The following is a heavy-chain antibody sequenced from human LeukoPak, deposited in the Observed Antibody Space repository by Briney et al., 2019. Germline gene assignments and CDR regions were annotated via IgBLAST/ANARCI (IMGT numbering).Heavy chain of an antibody. D-gene: IGHD3-10*01. CDR1: GYTFTSYY. CDR2: INPSGGST. V-gene: IGHV1-46*01. Sequence: ASVKVSCKASGYTFTSYYMHWVRQAPGQGLEWMGIINPSGGSTSYAQKFQGRVTMTRDTSTSTVYMELSSLRSEDTAVYYCSGSMVRGVIGPNKVYYYYGMDVWGQATTVTVSS. CDR3: SGSMVRGVIGPNKVYYYYGMDV. J-gene: IGHJ6*02.